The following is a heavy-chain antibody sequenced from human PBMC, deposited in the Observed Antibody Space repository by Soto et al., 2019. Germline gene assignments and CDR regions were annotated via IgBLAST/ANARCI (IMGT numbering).Heavy chain of an antibody. V-gene: IGHV4-30-2*01. J-gene: IGHJ4*02. Sequence: SETLSLTCAVSGGSISSGGYSWSWIRQPPGKGLEWIGYIYHSGSTYYNPSPKSRVTISVDRSKNQFSLKLSSVTAADTAVYYCARMWSGYNSHWGQGTLVTVSS. CDR2: IYHSGST. D-gene: IGHD6-25*01. CDR1: GGSISSGGYS. CDR3: ARMWSGYNSH.